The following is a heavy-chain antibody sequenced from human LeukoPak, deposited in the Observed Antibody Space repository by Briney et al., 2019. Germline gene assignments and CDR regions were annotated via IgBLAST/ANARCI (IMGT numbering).Heavy chain of an antibody. V-gene: IGHV4-39*01. CDR1: SGSISSSSYY. J-gene: IGHJ5*02. D-gene: IGHD3-10*01. Sequence: SETLSLTCTVSSGSISSSSYYWGWIRQPPGKGLEWIGSTYYSGSTYYNPSLKSRVAISGDTSKNQFSLRLSSVTAADTAAYYCARHDMVRGVRPNWFDPWGQGTLVTVSS. CDR3: ARHDMVRGVRPNWFDP. CDR2: TYYSGST.